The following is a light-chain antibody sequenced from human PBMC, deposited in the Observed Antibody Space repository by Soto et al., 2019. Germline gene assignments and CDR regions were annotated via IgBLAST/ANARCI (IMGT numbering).Light chain of an antibody. CDR3: SSYTSGSSHYV. V-gene: IGLV2-14*01. CDR2: GVT. J-gene: IGLJ1*01. Sequence: QSVLTQPASVSGSPGQSITISCTGTSSDVGAYYSVSWYQHHPGKAPKLIIYGVTNRPSGVSNCFSGSKSGNTASLTISGLQAEDEADYHCSSYTSGSSHYVFGTGTKLTVL. CDR1: SSDVGAYYS.